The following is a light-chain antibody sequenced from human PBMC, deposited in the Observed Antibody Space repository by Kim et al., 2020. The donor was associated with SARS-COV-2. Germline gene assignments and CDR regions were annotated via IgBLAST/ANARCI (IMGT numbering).Light chain of an antibody. J-gene: IGLJ1*01. Sequence: QSALTQPASVSGSPGQSITISCTGTINDVGSFSLVSWYQQHPGKAPQLIIYEGSKRPSGISYRFSGSKSGNTASLTISALQAEDEADYYCSSYTYTTNYLFGTGTKVT. CDR2: EGS. CDR1: INDVGSFSL. V-gene: IGLV2-23*01. CDR3: SSYTYTTNYL.